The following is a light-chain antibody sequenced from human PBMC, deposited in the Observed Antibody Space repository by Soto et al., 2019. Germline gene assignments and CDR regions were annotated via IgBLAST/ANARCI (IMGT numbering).Light chain of an antibody. CDR1: QSVSSD. J-gene: IGKJ3*01. V-gene: IGKV3-15*01. CDR3: QHYNKWPLT. Sequence: IVMTHAPATLSVSPGEIATLSFRASQSVSSDVAWYQQKLGQAPRLLIYSASTRATGVPARFSGSGSGSDFTLTISSLQSEDFAVYYCQHYNKWPLTFGPGTKVDIK. CDR2: SAS.